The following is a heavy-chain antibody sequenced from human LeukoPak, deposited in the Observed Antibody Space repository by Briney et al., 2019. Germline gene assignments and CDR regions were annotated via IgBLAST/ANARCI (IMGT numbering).Heavy chain of an antibody. Sequence: SETLSLTCTVSGGSISSYYWSWLRQPAGKGLEWIGRIYTSGSTNYNPSLKSRVTMSVDTSKNQFSLKLSSVTAADTAVYYCAESYGPLDAFDIWGQGTMVTVSS. V-gene: IGHV4-4*07. CDR2: IYTSGST. CDR3: AESYGPLDAFDI. J-gene: IGHJ3*02. CDR1: GGSISSYY. D-gene: IGHD5-18*01.